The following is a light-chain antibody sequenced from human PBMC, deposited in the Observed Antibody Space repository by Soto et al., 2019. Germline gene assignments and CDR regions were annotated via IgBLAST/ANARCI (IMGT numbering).Light chain of an antibody. V-gene: IGKV3-15*01. CDR2: SVS. CDR1: QSVSSN. J-gene: IGKJ1*01. Sequence: EIVMTQSPATLSVSPGERATLSCRASQSVSSNLAWYQQKPGRAPRLLIYSVSTRATGIPARFSGGGSGTELTLTISSLQSEELAVCYCQQQNAFPRTLAPGTKV. CDR3: QQQNAFPRT.